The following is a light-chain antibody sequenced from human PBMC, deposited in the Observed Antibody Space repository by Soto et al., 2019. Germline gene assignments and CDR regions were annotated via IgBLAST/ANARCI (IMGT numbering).Light chain of an antibody. CDR2: EVS. Sequence: QSVLTQPAYVSGPPGQSITISCTGTSSDVGGYNYVSWYQQHPGKAPKLMIYEVSNRPSGVSNRFSGSKSGNTASLTISGLQAEDEADYYFSSYTSSSTRVFGGGTKVTVL. CDR1: SSDVGGYNY. V-gene: IGLV2-14*01. J-gene: IGLJ3*02. CDR3: SSYTSSSTRV.